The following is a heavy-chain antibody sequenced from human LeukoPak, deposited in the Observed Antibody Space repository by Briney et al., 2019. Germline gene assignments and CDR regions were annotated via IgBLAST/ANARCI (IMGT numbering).Heavy chain of an antibody. J-gene: IGHJ6*02. V-gene: IGHV3-33*01. CDR2: IWYNGGNE. CDR3: ARGTAVAGTDGYYYYYGMDV. Sequence: GGSLRLSCAASGFTFSRYGMHWVRQAPGKGLEWVAVIWYNGGNEYYADSVKGRFTISRDNSKNTLYLQMNSLRAEDTAVYYCARGTAVAGTDGYYYYYGMDVWGQGTTVTVSS. D-gene: IGHD6-19*01. CDR1: GFTFSRYG.